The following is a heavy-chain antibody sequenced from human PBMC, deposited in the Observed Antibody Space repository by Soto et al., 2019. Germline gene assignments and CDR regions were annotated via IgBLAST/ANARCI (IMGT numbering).Heavy chain of an antibody. Sequence: QVQLLQSGVEVKKPGSSVKVSCKASGGTFSSYAISWVRQAPGQGLEWMGGIIPIFGTANYAQKFQGRVTITADKSTSTAYMELSSLRSEDTAVYYCARGYYGSGSYADAFDIWGQGTMVTVSS. J-gene: IGHJ3*02. CDR1: GGTFSSYA. CDR3: ARGYYGSGSYADAFDI. D-gene: IGHD3-10*01. CDR2: IIPIFGTA. V-gene: IGHV1-69*06.